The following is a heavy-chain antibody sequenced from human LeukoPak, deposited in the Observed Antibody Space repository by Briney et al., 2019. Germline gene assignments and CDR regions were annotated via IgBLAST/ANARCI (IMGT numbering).Heavy chain of an antibody. CDR1: GGTFRGYY. CDR3: ARGLRFHVGSGNWFDL. D-gene: IGHD3-10*01. J-gene: IGHJ5*02. Sequence: SETLSLTCAVSGGTFRGYYWSWIRQPPGKGLAWIGEIDHTGSTNYNPSLESRVTLSVDTPKNQVSLNLNSLTAADTAVYYCARGLRFHVGSGNWFDLWSQGTLVTVSS. V-gene: IGHV4-34*01. CDR2: IDHTGST.